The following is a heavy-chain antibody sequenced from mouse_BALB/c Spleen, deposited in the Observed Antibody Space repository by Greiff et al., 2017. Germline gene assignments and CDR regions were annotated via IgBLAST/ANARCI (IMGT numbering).Heavy chain of an antibody. CDR3: ARLLEFAY. J-gene: IGHJ3*01. CDR1: GFNIKDTY. Sequence: VHVKQSGAELVKPGASVKLSCTASGFNIKDTYMHWVKQRPEQGLEWIGRIDPANGNTKYDPKFQGKATITADTSSNTAYLQLSSLTSEDTAVYYCARLLEFAYWGQGTLVTVSA. V-gene: IGHV14-3*02. CDR2: IDPANGNT. D-gene: IGHD2-1*01.